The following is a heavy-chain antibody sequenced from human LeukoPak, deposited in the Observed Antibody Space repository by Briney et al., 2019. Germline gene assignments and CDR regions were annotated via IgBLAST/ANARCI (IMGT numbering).Heavy chain of an antibody. Sequence: SETLSLTCAVYGGSLSGYYWSWIRQPPGKGLEWIGEINHSGGTNYNPSLKSRVTISLDTSKNHFSLKLTSVTAVDTAVYYCASDDYGDLVNAFDIWGQGTMVTVSS. CDR1: GGSLSGYY. D-gene: IGHD4-17*01. CDR3: ASDDYGDLVNAFDI. V-gene: IGHV4-34*01. CDR2: INHSGGT. J-gene: IGHJ3*02.